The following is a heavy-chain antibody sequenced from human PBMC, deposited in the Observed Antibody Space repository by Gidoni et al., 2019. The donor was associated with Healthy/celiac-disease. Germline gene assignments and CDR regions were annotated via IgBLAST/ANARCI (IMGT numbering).Heavy chain of an antibody. J-gene: IGHJ5*02. Sequence: QVQLVESGGGVVQPGRSLRLTCAASGFTFSSYGMHWVRQAPGKGLEWVAVISYDGSNKYYADSVKGRFTISRDNSKNTLYLQMNSLRAEDTAVYYCAKEYSSGWGHWFDPWGQGTLVTVSS. CDR1: GFTFSSYG. V-gene: IGHV3-30*18. CDR2: ISYDGSNK. D-gene: IGHD6-19*01. CDR3: AKEYSSGWGHWFDP.